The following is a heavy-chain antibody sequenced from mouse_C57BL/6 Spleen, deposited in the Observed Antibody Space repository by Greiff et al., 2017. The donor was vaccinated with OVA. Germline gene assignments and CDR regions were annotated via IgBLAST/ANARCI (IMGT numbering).Heavy chain of an antibody. Sequence: EVQLMESGGGLAKPGGSLKLSCAASGFTFSDYGMHWVRQAPEKGLEWVAYISRGSSTIYYADTVKGRFTISRDNAKNTLFLQMTSLRSEDTAMDYCARTSSYSFDYWGQGTTLTVSS. CDR3: ARTSSYSFDY. J-gene: IGHJ2*01. CDR2: ISRGSSTI. CDR1: GFTFSDYG. D-gene: IGHD1-1*01. V-gene: IGHV5-17*01.